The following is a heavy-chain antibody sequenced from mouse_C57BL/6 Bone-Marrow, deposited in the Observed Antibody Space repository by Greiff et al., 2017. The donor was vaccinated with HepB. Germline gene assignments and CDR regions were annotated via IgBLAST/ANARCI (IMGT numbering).Heavy chain of an antibody. CDR1: GFTFSSYT. J-gene: IGHJ1*03. CDR2: ISGGGGNT. CDR3: ARQRYEYPHWYFDV. Sequence: EVMLVESGGGLVKPGGSLKLSCAASGFTFSSYTMSWVRQTPEKRLEWVATISGGGGNTYYPDSVKGRFTISRDNAKNTLYLQMSSLRSEDTALYYCARQRYEYPHWYFDVWGTGTTVTVSS. D-gene: IGHD5-1*01. V-gene: IGHV5-9*01.